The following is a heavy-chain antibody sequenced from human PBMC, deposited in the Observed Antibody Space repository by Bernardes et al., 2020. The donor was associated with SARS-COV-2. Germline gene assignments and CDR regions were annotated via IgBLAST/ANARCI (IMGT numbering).Heavy chain of an antibody. CDR1: GFTFSSYS. CDR3: ARDLHRTSWPTKNYYYGMDV. Sequence: GGFLRLSCAASGFTFSSYSMNWVRQAPGKGLEWVSYISSSSTIYYADSVKGRFTISRDNAKNSLYLQMNSLRAEDTAVYYCARDLHRTSWPTKNYYYGMDVWGQGTTVTVSS. V-gene: IGHV3-48*01. D-gene: IGHD2-2*01. CDR2: ISSSSTI. J-gene: IGHJ6*02.